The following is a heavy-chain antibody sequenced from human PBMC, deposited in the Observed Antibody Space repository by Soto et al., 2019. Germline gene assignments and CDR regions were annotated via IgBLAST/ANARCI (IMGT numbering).Heavy chain of an antibody. CDR2: INPTSGGT. J-gene: IGHJ6*02. D-gene: IGHD3-10*01. V-gene: IGHV1-46*01. CDR1: GYTFTNYY. CDR3: ARGTRWLQLEWYNYYHMDV. Sequence: ASVKVSCKASGYTFTNYYIQWVRQAPGQGPEWMGKINPTSGGTNHAQKFQGRVSMTRDTSTSTVYMEMSSLRPEDTAVYYCARGTRWLQLEWYNYYHMDVWGQGTTVTVSS.